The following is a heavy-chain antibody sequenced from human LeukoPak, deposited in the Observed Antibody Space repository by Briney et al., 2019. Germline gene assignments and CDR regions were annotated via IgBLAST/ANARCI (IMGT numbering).Heavy chain of an antibody. J-gene: IGHJ5*01. D-gene: IGHD3-10*01. CDR3: ARDKSSTNWLDS. V-gene: IGHV1-46*01. CDR1: GYSFTNFY. CDR2: INPSGGST. Sequence: ASVKVSCKASGYSFTNFYIHWVRQAPGQGLEWMGIINPSGGSTNYAQKFQGRVTMTSDTSASTVYMDLSSLRSEDTTIYYCARDKSSTNWLDSWGQGTLVTVSS.